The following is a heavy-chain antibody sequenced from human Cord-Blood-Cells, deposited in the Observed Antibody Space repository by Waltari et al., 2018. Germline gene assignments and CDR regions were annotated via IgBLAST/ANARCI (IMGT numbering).Heavy chain of an antibody. CDR1: GYTFTSYA. D-gene: IGHD6-6*01. CDR2: INAGNGNT. J-gene: IGHJ6*02. V-gene: IGHV1-3*01. CDR3: ARDPTGPYSSSSYYYYGMDV. Sequence: QVQLVQSGAEVKKPGASVKVSCKASGYTFTSYAMHWVRQAPGHSLEWMGRINAGNGNTKYSQKFQVRVTITRDTSASTAYMELSSLRSEDTAVYYCARDPTGPYSSSSYYYYGMDVWGQGTTVTVSS.